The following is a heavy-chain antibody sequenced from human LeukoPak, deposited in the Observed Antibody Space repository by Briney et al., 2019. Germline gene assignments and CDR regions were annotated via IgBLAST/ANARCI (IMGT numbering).Heavy chain of an antibody. CDR2: IYYSGST. D-gene: IGHD3-22*01. CDR1: GGSINSYY. Sequence: SETLSLTCTVSGGSINSYYWSWIRQPPGKGLEWIGYIYYSGSTNYNPSLKSRVTISVDTSKNQFSLKLSSVTAADTAVYYCARAFTAYYDSSGYQFDYWGQGTLVTVSS. CDR3: ARAFTAYYDSSGYQFDY. J-gene: IGHJ4*02. V-gene: IGHV4-59*01.